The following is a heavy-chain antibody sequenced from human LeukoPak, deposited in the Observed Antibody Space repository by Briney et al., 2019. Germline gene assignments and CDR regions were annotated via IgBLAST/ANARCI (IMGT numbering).Heavy chain of an antibody. V-gene: IGHV6-1*01. D-gene: IGHD6-19*01. CDR3: AKLGDSST. CDR2: TYYRSKWYN. Sequence: SQTLSLTCAISGDSVSSNSAAWSWIRQSPSRGLEWLGRTYYRSKWYNDYAVSVKSRIIINPDTYKNQFSLHLNSVTPEDTAVYYCAKLGDSSTWGQGTLVTVSS. CDR1: GDSVSSNSAA. J-gene: IGHJ5*02.